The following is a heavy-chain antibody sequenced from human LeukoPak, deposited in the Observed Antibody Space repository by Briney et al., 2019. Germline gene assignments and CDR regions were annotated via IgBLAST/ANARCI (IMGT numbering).Heavy chain of an antibody. Sequence: PGGSLRLSCAASGFTFGRYSMNWVRQAPGKGLEWVSAISGSGGSTYYADSVKGRFTISRDNSKNTLYLQMNSLRAEDTAVYYCAKDPGSKAPYYFDYWGQGTLVTVSS. CDR1: GFTFGRYS. D-gene: IGHD4-11*01. J-gene: IGHJ4*02. CDR2: ISGSGGST. CDR3: AKDPGSKAPYYFDY. V-gene: IGHV3-23*01.